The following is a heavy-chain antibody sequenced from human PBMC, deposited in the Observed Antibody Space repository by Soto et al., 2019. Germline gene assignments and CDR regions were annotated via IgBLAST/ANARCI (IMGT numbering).Heavy chain of an antibody. V-gene: IGHV4-59*08. CDR3: ARYSRAENWFDP. Sequence: SETLSLTCTVSGGSISSYYWSWIRQPPGKGLEWIGYIHYSGSTNYNPSLKSRVTISVDTSKNQFSLKLTSVTAADTAVYYCARYSRAENWFDPWGQGTLVTVSS. CDR1: GGSISSYY. D-gene: IGHD6-13*01. CDR2: IHYSGST. J-gene: IGHJ5*02.